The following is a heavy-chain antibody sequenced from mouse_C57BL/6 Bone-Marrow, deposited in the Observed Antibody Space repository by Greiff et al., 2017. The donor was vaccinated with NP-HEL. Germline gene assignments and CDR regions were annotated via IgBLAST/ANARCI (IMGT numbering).Heavy chain of an antibody. CDR1: GFTFSDYY. CDR2: INYDGSST. D-gene: IGHD1-1*01. J-gene: IGHJ4*01. V-gene: IGHV5-16*02. Sequence: EVKLEESEGGLVQPGSSMKLSCTTSGFTFSDYYMAWVRQVPEKGLDWVANINYDGSSTYYLDSLKSRFIISRDNAKNILYLQMSSLKSEDTAVYYCTTGDAMDYWGQGTSVTVSS. CDR3: TTGDAMDY.